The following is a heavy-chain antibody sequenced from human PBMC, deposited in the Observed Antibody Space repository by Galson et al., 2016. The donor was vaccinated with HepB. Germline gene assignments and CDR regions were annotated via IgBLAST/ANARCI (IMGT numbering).Heavy chain of an antibody. V-gene: IGHV3-21*01. Sequence: SLRLSCAASGFTFSSYSVNWVRQAPGKGLEWVSSISPSNTYIHYTDSVKGRFTISRDNAKNSLYLQMNSLRAEDTAVYYCARDLGGRFGQYGMDVWGQGTTVTVSS. CDR3: ARDLGGRFGQYGMDV. CDR1: GFTFSSYS. CDR2: ISPSNTYI. J-gene: IGHJ6*02. D-gene: IGHD3-16*01.